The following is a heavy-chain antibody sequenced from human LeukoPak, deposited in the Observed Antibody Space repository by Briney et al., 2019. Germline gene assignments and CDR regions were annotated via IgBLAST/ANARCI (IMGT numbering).Heavy chain of an antibody. D-gene: IGHD6-13*01. J-gene: IGHJ3*02. CDR1: GGSISSGSYY. CDR3: ASGVGIAAAGTEDAFDI. CDR2: IYTSGST. Sequence: SETLSLTCTVSGGSISSGSYYWSWIRQPAGKGLEWIGRIYTSGSTNYNPSLKSRVTISVDTSKNQFSLKLSSVTAADTAVYYCASGVGIAAAGTEDAFDIWGQGTMVTISS. V-gene: IGHV4-61*02.